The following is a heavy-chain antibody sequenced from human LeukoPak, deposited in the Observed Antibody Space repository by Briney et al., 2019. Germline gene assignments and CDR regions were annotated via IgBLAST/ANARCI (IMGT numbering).Heavy chain of an antibody. CDR2: ISAYNGNT. CDR3: ARVVYGDYCGDY. J-gene: IGHJ4*02. Sequence: ASVKVSCKASGYTFTSYGITWVRQAPGQGLEWLGWISAYNGNTNYAQKLQGRVTMTTDTSTSTAYMELRSLRSDDTAVYYCARVVYGDYCGDYWGQGTLVTVSS. V-gene: IGHV1-18*01. D-gene: IGHD4-23*01. CDR1: GYTFTSYG.